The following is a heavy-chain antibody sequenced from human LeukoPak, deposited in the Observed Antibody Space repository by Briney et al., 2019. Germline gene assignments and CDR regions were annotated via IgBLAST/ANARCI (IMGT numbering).Heavy chain of an antibody. D-gene: IGHD5-12*01. CDR2: ISSSSSYI. J-gene: IGHJ4*02. CDR1: GFTFSSYS. CDR3: AKDLYSGYDLSPADY. Sequence: PGGSLRLSCAASGFTFSSYSMNWVRQAPGKGLEWVSSISSSSSYIYYADSVKGRFTISRDNSKNTLYLQMNSLRPEDTAVYYCAKDLYSGYDLSPADYWGQGTLVTVSS. V-gene: IGHV3-21*01.